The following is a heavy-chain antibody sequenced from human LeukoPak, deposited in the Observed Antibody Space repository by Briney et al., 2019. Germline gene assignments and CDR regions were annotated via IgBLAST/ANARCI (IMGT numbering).Heavy chain of an antibody. D-gene: IGHD3-22*01. V-gene: IGHV1-2*02. CDR3: ARQPPYYYDSSGYPRGNY. CDR2: INPNSGGT. Sequence: GSSVKVSCKASGYTFTGYYMHWGRHAPGQGLELMGWINPNSGGTNYAHKFQGRVTMTRDTSISTAYMELSRLRSDDTAVYYCARQPPYYYDSSGYPRGNYWGQGTLVTVSS. CDR1: GYTFTGYY. J-gene: IGHJ4*02.